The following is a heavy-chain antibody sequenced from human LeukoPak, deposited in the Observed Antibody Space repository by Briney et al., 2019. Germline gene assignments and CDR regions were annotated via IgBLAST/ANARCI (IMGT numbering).Heavy chain of an antibody. V-gene: IGHV3-48*01. Sequence: GGSLRPSCAASGFTYSSYSMNWVRQAPGKELEWVSYISSSSSTIYYADSVKGRFTISRDNAKNSLYLQMNSLRAEDTAVYYCARLGYSYGYSLDYWGQGTLVTVSS. CDR1: GFTYSSYS. CDR3: ARLGYSYGYSLDY. D-gene: IGHD5-18*01. J-gene: IGHJ4*02. CDR2: ISSSSSTI.